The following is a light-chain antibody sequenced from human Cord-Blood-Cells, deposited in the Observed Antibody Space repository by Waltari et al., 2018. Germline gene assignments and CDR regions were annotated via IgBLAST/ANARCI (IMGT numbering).Light chain of an antibody. CDR1: SSDVGGYNH. CDR3: SSYTSSSPYV. V-gene: IGLV2-14*01. CDR2: EVS. J-gene: IGLJ1*01. Sequence: QSALTQPASVSGSPGQSITISCTGTSSDVGGYNHVSWYQQHPGKAPKLMIYEVSNRPSGFSNRFSGSKSGNTASLTISGLQAEDEADYYCSSYTSSSPYVFGTGTKVTIL.